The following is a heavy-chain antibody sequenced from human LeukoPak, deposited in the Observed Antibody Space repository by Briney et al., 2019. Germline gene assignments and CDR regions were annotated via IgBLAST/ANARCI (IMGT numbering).Heavy chain of an antibody. CDR2: ISSGDSTI. CDR3: ARGYDFWSGYYSFGMDV. CDR1: GFTFSSYE. V-gene: IGHV3-48*03. J-gene: IGHJ6*02. D-gene: IGHD3-3*01. Sequence: GGSLRLSCAASGFTFSSYEMNWVRQAPGKGLEWVSYISSGDSTIYYADSVKGRFTISRDNAKNSLYLQMNSLRAEDTAVYYCARGYDFWSGYYSFGMDVWGQGTTVTVSS.